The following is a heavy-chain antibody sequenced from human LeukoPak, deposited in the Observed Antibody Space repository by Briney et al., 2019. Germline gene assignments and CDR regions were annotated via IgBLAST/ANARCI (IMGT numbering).Heavy chain of an antibody. J-gene: IGHJ3*02. CDR1: GFTVNSNS. CDR2: IYSGGRT. D-gene: IGHD4-17*01. Sequence: GGSLRLSCAASGFTVNSNSMTWVRQAPGKGLEWVSVIYSGGRTYYADSVKGRFTISRDNSKNTLYLQMNSLRAEDTAVYYCARDLYGDHAFDIWGQGTMVTVSS. V-gene: IGHV3-66*01. CDR3: ARDLYGDHAFDI.